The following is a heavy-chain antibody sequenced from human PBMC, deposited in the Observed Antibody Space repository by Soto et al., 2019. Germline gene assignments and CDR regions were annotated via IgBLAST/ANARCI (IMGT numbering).Heavy chain of an antibody. D-gene: IGHD3-3*02. V-gene: IGHV1-69*12. CDR3: ARDQDRPQLGGNYYYIMDV. CDR2: IMPIFRTA. CDR1: GGTFSTAA. J-gene: IGHJ6*02. Sequence: QVQVEQSGADVKKTGFSVMVSCKDSGGTFSTAAISWVRQAPGQGLEWMGGIMPIFRTADYAQKFQGRVTITADESTSTAYLELRSLSSEDTAIYYCARDQDRPQLGGNYYYIMDVWGQGTTVTVSS.